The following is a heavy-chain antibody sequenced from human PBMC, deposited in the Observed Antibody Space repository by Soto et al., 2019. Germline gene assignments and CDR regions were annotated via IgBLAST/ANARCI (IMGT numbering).Heavy chain of an antibody. CDR1: GFNFKKFA. V-gene: IGHV3-23*01. Sequence: XVFLRLSFVSSGFNFKKFATSWVGQAPGEGLEWVSGISCCGGSTSYADSVKGRFSIARDDSTNTLSLQMNNLRVEDTAQYYCAREAPHYYASSGYYFFDYWGQGTLVTVPS. J-gene: IGHJ4*02. CDR3: AREAPHYYASSGYYFFDY. CDR2: ISCCGGST. D-gene: IGHD3-22*01.